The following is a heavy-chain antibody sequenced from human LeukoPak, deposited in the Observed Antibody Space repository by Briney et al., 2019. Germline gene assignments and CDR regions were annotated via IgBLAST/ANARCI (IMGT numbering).Heavy chain of an antibody. D-gene: IGHD3-22*01. Sequence: GASVKVSCKASGYSFSKYGMSWVRQVPGQGLEWMGWVSTNNSNTNYAQKIQGRVAMTTDTSTSTGYMDLRTLRSEDTAVYYCVISYYDATGYYDYWGQGTLVSVSS. CDR1: GYSFSKYG. CDR2: VSTNNSNT. CDR3: VISYYDATGYYDY. V-gene: IGHV1-18*01. J-gene: IGHJ4*02.